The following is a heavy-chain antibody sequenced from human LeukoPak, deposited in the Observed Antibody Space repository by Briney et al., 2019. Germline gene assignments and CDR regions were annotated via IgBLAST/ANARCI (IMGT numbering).Heavy chain of an antibody. Sequence: ASVKVFCKASGYSFTSNYIHWVRHAPGQGLKWMGMIYPRDGSTSYAQKFQGRVTVTRDTSTSTVHMELSGLRSEDTAVYYCARDQEAFDYWGQGTLVTVSS. V-gene: IGHV1-46*01. CDR2: IYPRDGST. CDR1: GYSFTSNY. J-gene: IGHJ4*02. CDR3: ARDQEAFDY.